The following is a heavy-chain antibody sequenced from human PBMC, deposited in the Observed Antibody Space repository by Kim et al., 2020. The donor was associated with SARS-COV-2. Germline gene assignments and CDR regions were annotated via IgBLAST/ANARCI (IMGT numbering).Heavy chain of an antibody. V-gene: IGHV3-13*04. D-gene: IGHD3-10*01. CDR2: IGTAGDT. Sequence: GGSLRLSCAASGFTFSSYDMHWVRQATGKGLEWVSAIGTAGDTYYPGSVKGRFTISRENAKNSLYLQMNSLRAGDTAVYYCARDKLLWFGEKYGMDVWGQGTTVTVSS. J-gene: IGHJ6*02. CDR3: ARDKLLWFGEKYGMDV. CDR1: GFTFSSYD.